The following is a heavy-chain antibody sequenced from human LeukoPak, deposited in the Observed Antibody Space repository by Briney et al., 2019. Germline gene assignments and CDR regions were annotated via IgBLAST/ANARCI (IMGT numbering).Heavy chain of an antibody. CDR2: VWDDGSSQ. CDR1: GFTFSSYG. Sequence: GGSLRLSCAASGFTFSSYGMHWVRQAPGKGLEWVAVVWDDGSSQNYADSVKGRFTISGDNSKNLVFLQMNSLRAEDTAVYYCAKDQWNPDFWGQGTLVSVSS. J-gene: IGHJ4*02. V-gene: IGHV3-33*06. CDR3: AKDQWNPDF. D-gene: IGHD6-19*01.